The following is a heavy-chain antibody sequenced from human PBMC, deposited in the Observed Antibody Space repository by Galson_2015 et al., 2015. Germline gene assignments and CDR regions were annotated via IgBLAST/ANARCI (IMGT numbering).Heavy chain of an antibody. V-gene: IGHV1-69*13. CDR3: ARLGGRIMITFGGASPSSRPYYYYYGLDV. CDR2: IIPIFGTA. D-gene: IGHD3-16*01. J-gene: IGHJ6*02. Sequence: SVKVSCKASGGTFSSYAISWVRQAPGQGLEWMGGIIPIFGTANYAQKFQGRVTITADESTSTAYMELSSLRSEDTAVYYCARLGGRIMITFGGASPSSRPYYYYYGLDVWGQGTTVTVSS. CDR1: GGTFSSYA.